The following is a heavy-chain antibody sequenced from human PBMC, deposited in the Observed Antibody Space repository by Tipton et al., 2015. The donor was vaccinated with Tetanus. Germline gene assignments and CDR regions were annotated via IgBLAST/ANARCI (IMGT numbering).Heavy chain of an antibody. CDR2: VYYTGST. V-gene: IGHV4-59*02. D-gene: IGHD6-13*01. J-gene: IGHJ4*02. CDR1: GDSVSGYY. Sequence: TLSLTCTVSGDSVSGYYWSWIRQPPGKGLEWIGYVYYTGSTNHNPSLKSRVTISMDRSKNQISLQLTSVTAADTAVYLCAGVTAQRTELYFDHWGQGTLVTASS. CDR3: AGVTAQRTELYFDH.